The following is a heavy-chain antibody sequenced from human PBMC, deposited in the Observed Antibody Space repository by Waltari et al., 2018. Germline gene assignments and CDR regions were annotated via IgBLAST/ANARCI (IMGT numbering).Heavy chain of an antibody. D-gene: IGHD3-3*01. CDR1: GGSISSYY. Sequence: QVQLQESGPGLVKPSETLSLTCTVSGGSISSYYWSWFRQPAGKGLEWIWRIYISGSTNYNPSLKSRVTMSLDTSKNHFSLTLSSVTAADTAVYYCARVFWTSASSGVSFLDPWGQGTLVTVSS. J-gene: IGHJ5*02. CDR2: IYISGST. CDR3: ARVFWTSASSGVSFLDP. V-gene: IGHV4-4*07.